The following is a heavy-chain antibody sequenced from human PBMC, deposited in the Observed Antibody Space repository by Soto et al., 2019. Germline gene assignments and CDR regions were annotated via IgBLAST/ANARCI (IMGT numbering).Heavy chain of an antibody. J-gene: IGHJ4*01. CDR3: RRGHRSTSPRTGAL. CDR1: GFTLSMYW. Sequence: GRSLRLSYAASGFTLSMYWMHWVRQVPGKGPEWVSRINDDGSSTNYADSVKGGFTISRDNAKNTLYLQMNDLRAEDTAVYYCRRGHRSTSPRTGALGGHGTLLTLSS. V-gene: IGHV3-74*01. CDR2: INDDGSST. D-gene: IGHD3-10*01.